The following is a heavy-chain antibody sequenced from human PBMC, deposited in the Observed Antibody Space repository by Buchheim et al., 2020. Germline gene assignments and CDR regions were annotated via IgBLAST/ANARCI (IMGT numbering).Heavy chain of an antibody. CDR3: ARPYYYDSSGYHAFDI. J-gene: IGHJ3*02. CDR2: ISSSGSTI. Sequence: EVQLVESGGGLVQPGGSLRLSCAASGFTFSSYEMNWVRQAPGKGLEWVSYISSSGSTIYYADSVKGRFTISRDNAKNSLYLQMNSLRAEDTAGYYCARPYYYDSSGYHAFDIWGQGT. CDR1: GFTFSSYE. V-gene: IGHV3-48*03. D-gene: IGHD3-22*01.